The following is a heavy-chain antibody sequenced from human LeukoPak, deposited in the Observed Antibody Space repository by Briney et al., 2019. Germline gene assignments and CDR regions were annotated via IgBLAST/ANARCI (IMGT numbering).Heavy chain of an antibody. Sequence: PSETLSLTCTVSGASISSYYWSWIRQPPGKGLEWIGYIYYSGSTNYNPSLKSRVTISVDTSKNQFSLKLSSVTAADTAVYYCASAVAGTFRYYGMDVWGQGTTVTVSS. CDR3: ASAVAGTFRYYGMDV. J-gene: IGHJ6*02. D-gene: IGHD6-19*01. V-gene: IGHV4-59*08. CDR2: IYYSGST. CDR1: GASISSYY.